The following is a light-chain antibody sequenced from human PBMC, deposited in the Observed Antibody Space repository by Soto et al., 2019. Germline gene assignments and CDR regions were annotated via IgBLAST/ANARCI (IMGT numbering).Light chain of an antibody. J-gene: IGLJ2*01. V-gene: IGLV2-23*01. CDR1: SSDVGSYDL. CDR2: EGS. Sequence: QPVLTQPASVSGSPGQSITISCTGTSSDVGSYDLVSWYQQHPGEAPKLMIYEGSKRPSGISNRFSGSKSGNTASLTISGLQAEDEADYYCCSYAGSRNLVFGGGTKLTVL. CDR3: CSYAGSRNLV.